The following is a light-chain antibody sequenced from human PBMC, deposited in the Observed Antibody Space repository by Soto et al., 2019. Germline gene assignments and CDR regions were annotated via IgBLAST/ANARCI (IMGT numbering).Light chain of an antibody. J-gene: IGLJ1*01. Sequence: QSVLTQPPSASGTPGQRVTISCSGSSSNIGSNYVYWYQQLPGTAPKLLIYRNDQRPSGVPGRFSGSKSGTAASLAISGLRSEDEADYYCAAWDDSLNGFVFGVGTKVTVL. CDR3: AAWDDSLNGFV. CDR2: RND. CDR1: SSNIGSNY. V-gene: IGLV1-47*01.